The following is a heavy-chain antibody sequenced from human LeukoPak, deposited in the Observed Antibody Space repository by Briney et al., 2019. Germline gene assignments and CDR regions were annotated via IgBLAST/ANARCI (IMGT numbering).Heavy chain of an antibody. J-gene: IGHJ3*02. D-gene: IGHD3-22*01. CDR2: IDTDMSHT. Sequence: GGSLRLSCAASGFTFSSYWMHWVRQAPGKGLVWVSRIDTDMSHTAYADSVKGRFTISRDNAKNTLYLQMNSLRAEDTAVYYCAKETYYYDSSGAAFDIWGQGTMVTVSS. CDR1: GFTFSSYW. V-gene: IGHV3-74*01. CDR3: AKETYYYDSSGAAFDI.